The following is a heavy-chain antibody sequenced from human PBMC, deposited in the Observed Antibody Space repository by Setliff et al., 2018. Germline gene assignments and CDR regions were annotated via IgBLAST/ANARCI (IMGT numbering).Heavy chain of an antibody. CDR1: GASISSGSYY. CDR2: IHSSGSA. CDR3: ARDWEITVVREVTQYYYYMDI. D-gene: IGHD3-10*01. J-gene: IGHJ6*03. V-gene: IGHV4-61*09. Sequence: SETLSLTCTVSGASISSGSYYWSWIRQPAGKGLEWIGHIHSSGSANYNSSLESQLTMSLDPSKKQFSLKLRSVTAADTAVYYCARDWEITVVREVTQYYYYMDIWGKGNAVTVSS.